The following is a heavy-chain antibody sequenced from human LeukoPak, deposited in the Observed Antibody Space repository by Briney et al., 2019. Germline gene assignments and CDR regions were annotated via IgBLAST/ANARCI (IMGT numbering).Heavy chain of an antibody. D-gene: IGHD2-15*01. CDR3: ARARVVVAATRYYYGMDV. V-gene: IGHV4-34*01. J-gene: IGHJ6*02. Sequence: PSETLSLTCAVYGGSFSGYYWSWIRQPPGKGLEWIGEINHSGSTNYNPSLKSRVTISVDTSKNKFSLKLSSATAADTAVYYCARARVVVAATRYYYGMDVWGQGTTVTVSS. CDR2: INHSGST. CDR1: GGSFSGYY.